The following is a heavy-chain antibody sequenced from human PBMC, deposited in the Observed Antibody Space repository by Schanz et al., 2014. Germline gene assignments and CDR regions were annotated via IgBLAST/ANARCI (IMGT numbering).Heavy chain of an antibody. V-gene: IGHV3-11*01. CDR2: ISRDGTTS. J-gene: IGHJ6*02. CDR3: AKDRQTTVNRVGYYYGMDV. D-gene: IGHD4-4*01. Sequence: QVQLVESGGGLVKPGGSLRLSCAASGFIFNDYYMNWIRQAPGKGLEWLSYISRDGTTSYYADSVKGRFTISRDDAKNSLYLQMNSLRAEDTALYYCAKDRQTTVNRVGYYYGMDVWGQGTTVTVSS. CDR1: GFIFNDYY.